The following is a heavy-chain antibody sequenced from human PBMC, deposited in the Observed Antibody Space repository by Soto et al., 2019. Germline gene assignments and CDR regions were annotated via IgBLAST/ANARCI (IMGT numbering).Heavy chain of an antibody. CDR1: GGTFSSYA. CDR2: IIPIFGTA. D-gene: IGHD6-19*01. CDR3: ARGPVIAVAGTGYFDY. V-gene: IGHV1-69*01. Sequence: QVQLVQSGAEVKKPGSSVKVSCKASGGTFSSYAISWVRQAPGQGLEWMGGIIPIFGTANYAQKFQGRVTMTADESTSTAYMELSSLRSADTAVYYCARGPVIAVAGTGYFDYWGQGTLVTVSS. J-gene: IGHJ4*02.